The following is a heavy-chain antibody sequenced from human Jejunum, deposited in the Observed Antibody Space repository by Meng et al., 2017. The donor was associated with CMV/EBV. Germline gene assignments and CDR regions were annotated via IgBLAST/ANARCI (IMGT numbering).Heavy chain of an antibody. CDR3: ASDISGNSYAYDQ. J-gene: IGHJ5*02. D-gene: IGHD5-18*01. CDR1: GGTLSNNI. V-gene: IGHV1-69*08. CDR2: IILILGTP. Sequence: SGGTLSNNIVSWVRQAPGQGLEWMGRIILILGTPNHAQKFQGRVSITADKSTSTVYMELNSLRSEDTAIYYCASDISGNSYAYDQWGQGTLVTVSS.